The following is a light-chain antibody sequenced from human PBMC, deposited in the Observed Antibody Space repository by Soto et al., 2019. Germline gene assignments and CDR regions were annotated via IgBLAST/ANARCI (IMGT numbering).Light chain of an antibody. CDR3: HQYNNWPPWT. J-gene: IGKJ1*01. CDR2: GAS. CDR1: QNILRT. V-gene: IGKV3D-15*01. Sequence: THSPGTLSFSPVETATLSCKASQNILRTLAWYQQKPGQPPRLLIYGASTRVTGIPARFSGNGSGTEFTLTISSLQSEDFAVYYCHQYNNWPPWTFGQGTKVDI.